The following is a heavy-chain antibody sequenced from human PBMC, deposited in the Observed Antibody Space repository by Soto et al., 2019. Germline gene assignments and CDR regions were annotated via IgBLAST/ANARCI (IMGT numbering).Heavy chain of an antibody. V-gene: IGHV1-8*01. J-gene: IGHJ6*03. D-gene: IGHD3-9*01. CDR1: GYTFTSYD. CDR3: ARGLLRYFDWLLSPHYYYMEV. Sequence: GASVKVSCKASGYTFTSYDINWVRQATGQGLEWMGWMNPNSGNTGYAQKFQGRVTMTRNTSISTAYMELSSLRSEDTAVYYCARGLLRYFDWLLSPHYYYMEVWGQGTSVTVSS. CDR2: MNPNSGNT.